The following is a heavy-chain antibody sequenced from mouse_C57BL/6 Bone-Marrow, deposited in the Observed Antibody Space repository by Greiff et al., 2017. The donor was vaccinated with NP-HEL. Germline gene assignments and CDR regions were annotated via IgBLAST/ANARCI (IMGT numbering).Heavy chain of an antibody. D-gene: IGHD2-5*01. J-gene: IGHJ1*03. CDR3: AIYYSNFYWYFDV. CDR2: ISYDGSN. CDR1: GYSITSGYY. Sequence: VQLQQSGPGLVKPSQSLSLTCSVTGYSITSGYYWNWIRQFPGNKLEWMGYISYDGSNNYNPSLKNRISITRDTSKNQFFLKLNSVTTEDTATYYCAIYYSNFYWYFDVWGTGTTVTVSS. V-gene: IGHV3-6*01.